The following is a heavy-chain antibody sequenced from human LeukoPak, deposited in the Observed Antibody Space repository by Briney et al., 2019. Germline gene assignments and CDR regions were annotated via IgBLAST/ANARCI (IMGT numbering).Heavy chain of an antibody. V-gene: IGHV3-64D*06. D-gene: IGHD2-2*01. J-gene: IGHJ4*02. CDR3: VKVGYCSSTSCYAYFDY. CDR2: ISSNGGST. CDR1: GFTFSSYA. Sequence: GGSLRLSCSASGFTFSSYAMHWVRQAPGKGLEYASAISSNGGSTYYADSVKGRFTISRDNSKNTLYLQMSSLRAEDTAVYYCVKVGYCSSTSCYAYFDYWGQGTLVTVSS.